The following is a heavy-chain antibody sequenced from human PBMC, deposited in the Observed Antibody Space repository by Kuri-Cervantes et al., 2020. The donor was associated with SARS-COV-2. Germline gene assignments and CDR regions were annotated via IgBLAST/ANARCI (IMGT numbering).Heavy chain of an antibody. CDR2: SSAYSDDT. CDR1: GYTLNTFG. J-gene: IGHJ4*02. V-gene: IGHV1-18*01. CDR3: ARVSSMYLPTYYFDF. D-gene: IGHD2-8*01. Sequence: ASVKVSCKASGYTLNTFGITWVRQAPGQGLEWMGRSSAYSDDTSSAEKFKGRVTMTQDTSMNTAYMEITDLRSDDTAIYFCARVSSMYLPTYYFDFWGQGSLVTVSS.